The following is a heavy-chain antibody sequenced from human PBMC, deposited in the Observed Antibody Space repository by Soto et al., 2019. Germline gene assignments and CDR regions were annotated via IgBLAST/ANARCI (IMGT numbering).Heavy chain of an antibody. CDR1: GYTFSNYG. CDR2: ISGYNGNT. J-gene: IGHJ6*03. V-gene: IGHV1-18*01. Sequence: ASVKVSCKASGYTFSNYGISWVRQAPGQGLEWMGWISGYNGNTNSAQKLQDRVTMTTDTSTNTAYLELRSLRSDDTAVYYCARGPPASYYYNMDVWGKGTTVTVS. CDR3: ARGPPASYYYNMDV.